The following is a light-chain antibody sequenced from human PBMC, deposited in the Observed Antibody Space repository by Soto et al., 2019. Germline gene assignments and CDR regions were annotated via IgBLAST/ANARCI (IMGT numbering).Light chain of an antibody. Sequence: DIHMTQSPSTLSASVGDRVTITCRASQSISSWLAWYQQKPGKAPNLLIYKTSNLESGVPSRFSGSGSGTEITLTISSLQPDDFATYYCQHYNDYSWTFGQGTKVEIK. CDR3: QHYNDYSWT. J-gene: IGKJ1*01. V-gene: IGKV1-5*03. CDR2: KTS. CDR1: QSISSW.